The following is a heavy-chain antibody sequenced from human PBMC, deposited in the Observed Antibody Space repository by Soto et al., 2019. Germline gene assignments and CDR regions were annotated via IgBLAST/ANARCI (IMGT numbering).Heavy chain of an antibody. CDR3: AKDSNGDYFVLGCYGGHRDDY. J-gene: IGHJ4*02. CDR2: ITGGGGGT. D-gene: IGHD3-10*02. CDR1: GFTFSSYA. Sequence: EVQLLESGGGLVQPGGSLRLSCAASGFTFSSYAMSWVRQAPGKGLEWVSAITGGGGGTYYANSVKGRFTISRDNSKTTLYLQLSSLRAEDTAVYYCAKDSNGDYFVLGCYGGHRDDYWGQGTLVTVSS. V-gene: IGHV3-23*01.